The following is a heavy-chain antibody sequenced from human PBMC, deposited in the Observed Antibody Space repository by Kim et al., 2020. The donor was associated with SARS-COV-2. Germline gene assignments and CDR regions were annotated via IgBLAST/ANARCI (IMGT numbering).Heavy chain of an antibody. Sequence: SETLSLTCTVSGGSISSYYWSWIRQPAGKGLEWIGRIYTSGSTNYNPSLKSRVTMSVDTSKNQFSLKLSSVTAADTAVYYCARASRYYYDSSGSPGGYYYGMDVWGQGTTVTVSS. CDR2: IYTSGST. CDR1: GGSISSYY. V-gene: IGHV4-4*07. J-gene: IGHJ6*02. CDR3: ARASRYYYDSSGSPGGYYYGMDV. D-gene: IGHD3-22*01.